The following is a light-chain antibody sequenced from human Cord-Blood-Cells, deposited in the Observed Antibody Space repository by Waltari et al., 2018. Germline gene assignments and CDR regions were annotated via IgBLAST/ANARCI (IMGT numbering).Light chain of an antibody. CDR1: QSVSSY. V-gene: IGKV3-11*01. CDR2: DAS. CDR3: QQRSNWPIT. J-gene: IGKJ5*01. Sequence: EIVLTQSPATLSLSPRERATTSCRASQSVSSYLAWYQQKPGQGPRLLIYDASNRATGIPARFSGSGSGSDFTLTISSLEPEDFAVYYGQQRSNWPITFGQGTRLEI.